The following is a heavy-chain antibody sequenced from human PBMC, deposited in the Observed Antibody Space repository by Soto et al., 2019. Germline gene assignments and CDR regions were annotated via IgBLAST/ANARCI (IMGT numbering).Heavy chain of an antibody. CDR2: INAGNGNT. D-gene: IGHD2-15*01. V-gene: IGHV1-3*01. CDR1: GYSFTSYG. J-gene: IGHJ4*02. CDR3: ARGLPLTMDY. Sequence: QVQLVQSGAEVKKPGASVKVSCKASGYSFTSYGMHWVRQAPGQRLEWMGWINAGNGNTKYSQRFQGRVTITRDTSASTAYMELSSLRSEDTAVFYCARGLPLTMDYWGQGTLVTVSS.